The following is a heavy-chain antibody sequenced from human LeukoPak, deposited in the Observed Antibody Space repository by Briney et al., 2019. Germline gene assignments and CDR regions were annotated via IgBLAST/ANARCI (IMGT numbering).Heavy chain of an antibody. V-gene: IGHV4-34*01. D-gene: IGHD3-10*01. Sequence: SETLSLTCAVYGGSFSGNYWSWIRKSPGKGLEWIGEINRGGSTNYNPSLKSRVAISVDTSKNQFSLKLTSVTAADTAVYYCARGYDSGSYYRHWGQGTLVTVSS. CDR1: GGSFSGNY. CDR3: ARGYDSGSYYRH. CDR2: INRGGST. J-gene: IGHJ4*02.